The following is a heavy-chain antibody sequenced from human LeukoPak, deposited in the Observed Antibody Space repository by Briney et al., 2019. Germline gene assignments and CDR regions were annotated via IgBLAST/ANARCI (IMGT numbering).Heavy chain of an antibody. D-gene: IGHD2-21*02. Sequence: GGSLRLSCAASGFTFSGFGMHWVRQAPGKGLDWVAFIRYDGAYKYYGDSVNGRFAISRDNSKNTLYLQMNSLRTEDTAVYYCAREVTLDYWGQGTLVTVSS. CDR3: AREVTLDY. J-gene: IGHJ4*02. V-gene: IGHV3-30*02. CDR2: IRYDGAYK. CDR1: GFTFSGFG.